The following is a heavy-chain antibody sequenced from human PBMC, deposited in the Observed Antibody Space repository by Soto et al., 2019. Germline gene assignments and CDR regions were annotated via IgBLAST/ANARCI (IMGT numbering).Heavy chain of an antibody. CDR1: GFTFSSYS. J-gene: IGHJ4*02. CDR2: ISSSSSYI. Sequence: EVQLVESGGGLVKPGGSLRLSCAASGFTFSSYSMNWVRQAPGKGLEWVSSISSSSSYIYYADSVKGRFTISRDNAKNSLYLQMYSLRAEDTAVYYCARDRSTVVTPPDYWGQGTLVTVSS. V-gene: IGHV3-21*01. CDR3: ARDRSTVVTPPDY. D-gene: IGHD4-17*01.